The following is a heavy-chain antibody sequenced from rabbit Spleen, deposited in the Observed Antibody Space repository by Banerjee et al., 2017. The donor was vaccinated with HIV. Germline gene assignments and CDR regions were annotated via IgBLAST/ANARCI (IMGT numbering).Heavy chain of an antibody. CDR1: GFSFSNKVV. Sequence: QEQLEESGGDLVKPEGSLTLTCTASGFSFSNKVVMCWVRQAPGKGLEWIACINAVTGKAVYANWAKGRFTISKTSSTTVTLQMTSLTAADTATYFCARDSAGREDFNLWGPGTLVTVS. CDR3: ARDSAGREDFNL. D-gene: IGHD4-2*01. J-gene: IGHJ4*01. V-gene: IGHV1S45*01. CDR2: INAVTGKA.